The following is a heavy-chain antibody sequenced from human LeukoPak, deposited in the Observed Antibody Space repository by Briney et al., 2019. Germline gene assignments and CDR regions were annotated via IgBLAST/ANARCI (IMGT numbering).Heavy chain of an antibody. J-gene: IGHJ4*02. V-gene: IGHV1-46*01. D-gene: IGHD4-11*01. CDR3: ARDHHSNYVPGDY. Sequence: ASVKVSCKASGYTFTSYYMHWVRQAPGQGPEWMGIINPSGGSSSYAQKFQGRVTMTRDMSTSTVYMELSSLRSEDTAVYYCARDHHSNYVPGDYWGQGTLVTVSS. CDR1: GYTFTSYY. CDR2: INPSGGSS.